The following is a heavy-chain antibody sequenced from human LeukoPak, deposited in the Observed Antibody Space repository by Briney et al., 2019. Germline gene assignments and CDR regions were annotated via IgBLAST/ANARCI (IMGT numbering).Heavy chain of an antibody. CDR1: GGSISSYY. V-gene: IGHV4-59*01. CDR3: AREEDHYYGSGSYPNWFDP. J-gene: IGHJ5*02. CDR2: IYYSGST. D-gene: IGHD3-10*01. Sequence: KPSETLSLTCTVSGGSISSYYWSWIRQPPGKGLEWIGYIYYSGSTNYNPSLKSRVTISVDTSKNQFSLKLSSVTAADTAVYYCAREEDHYYGSGSYPNWFDPWGQGTLVTVSS.